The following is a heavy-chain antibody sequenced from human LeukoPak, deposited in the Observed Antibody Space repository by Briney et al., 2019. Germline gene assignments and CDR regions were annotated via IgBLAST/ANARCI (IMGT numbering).Heavy chain of an antibody. CDR2: ISYSGST. D-gene: IGHD6-25*01. Sequence: PSETLSLTCTVSGGSISSGSYYWGWIRQPPGKGLEWIGHISYSGSTNYNPSLKSRVTISVDTSKNHFSLKLNSVTAADTAVYYCARGYSTGWTYYFDYWGQGALVTVSS. CDR1: GGSISSGSYY. J-gene: IGHJ4*02. V-gene: IGHV4-61*03. CDR3: ARGYSTGWTYYFDY.